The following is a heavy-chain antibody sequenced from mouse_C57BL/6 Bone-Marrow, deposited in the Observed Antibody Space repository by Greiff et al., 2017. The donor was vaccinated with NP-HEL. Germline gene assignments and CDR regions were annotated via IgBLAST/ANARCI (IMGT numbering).Heavy chain of an antibody. CDR3: ARAYSNYVDY. V-gene: IGHV1-82*01. CDR1: GYAFSSSW. J-gene: IGHJ2*01. CDR2: IYPGDGDT. Sequence: QVQLQQSGPELVKPGASVKISCKASGYAFSSSWMNWVKQRPGKGLEWIGRIYPGDGDTNYNGKFKGKATLTADKSSSTAYMQLSILTSEDSAVYFCARAYSNYVDYWGQGTTLTVSS. D-gene: IGHD2-5*01.